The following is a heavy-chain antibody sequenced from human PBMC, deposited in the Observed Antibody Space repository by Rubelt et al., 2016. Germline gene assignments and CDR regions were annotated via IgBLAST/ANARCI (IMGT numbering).Heavy chain of an antibody. CDR3: ARDDGGMDV. D-gene: IGHD5-24*01. CDR2: IIPIFGTA. J-gene: IGHJ6*02. CDR1: GYTFTGYY. V-gene: IGHV1-69*01. Sequence: QVQLVQSGADVKKPGASVKVSCKASGYTFTGYYMHWVRQAPGHGLEWMGGIIPIFGTANYAQKFHGRVTITADESTSTAYMERGSLRSEDTAVYYCARDDGGMDVWGQGTTVTVSS.